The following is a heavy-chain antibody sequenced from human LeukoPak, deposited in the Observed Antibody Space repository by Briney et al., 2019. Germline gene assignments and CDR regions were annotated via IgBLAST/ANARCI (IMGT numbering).Heavy chain of an antibody. CDR1: GFSLSTTVMY. Sequence: SGPALVKPTQTLTLTCTFSGFSLSTTVMYVTWFRQPPGQALEWLARLDWDDDKYCSTSMKTRLTISKDTSKDQVVLTLTTMDPVDTATYYGTRISPWPKRTAVARDFWGQGTLVTVSS. J-gene: IGHJ4*02. CDR2: LDWDDDK. D-gene: IGHD6-19*01. V-gene: IGHV2-70*11. CDR3: TRISPWPKRTAVARDF.